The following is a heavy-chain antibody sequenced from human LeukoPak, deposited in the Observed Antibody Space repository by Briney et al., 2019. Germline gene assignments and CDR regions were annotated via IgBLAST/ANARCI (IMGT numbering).Heavy chain of an antibody. CDR3: ARQRFTTRAYAGNWFDP. D-gene: IGHD3-16*01. CDR1: GYRFTNYW. V-gene: IGHV5-51*01. CDR2: IYPGDSDT. J-gene: IGHJ5*02. Sequence: HGESLKISCKGSGYRFTNYWIGWVRQMPGKGLEWMGIIYPGDSDTRYSPSFQRQVTISADKSISTAYLQWSSLKASDTAMYYCARQRFTTRAYAGNWFDPWGQGTLVTVSS.